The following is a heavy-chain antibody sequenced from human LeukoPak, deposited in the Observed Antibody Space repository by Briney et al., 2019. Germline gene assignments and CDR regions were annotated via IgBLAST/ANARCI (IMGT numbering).Heavy chain of an antibody. D-gene: IGHD3-3*01. CDR1: GFTFSSYE. V-gene: IGHV3-7*01. J-gene: IGHJ6*03. Sequence: PGGSLRLSCAASGFTFSSYEMSWVRQAPGKGLEWVANIKQDGSEKYYVDSVKGRFTISRDNAKNSLYLQMNSLRAEDTAVYYCARERRGVTIFGVVIKSHYYYYMDVWGKGTTVTVSS. CDR3: ARERRGVTIFGVVIKSHYYYYMDV. CDR2: IKQDGSEK.